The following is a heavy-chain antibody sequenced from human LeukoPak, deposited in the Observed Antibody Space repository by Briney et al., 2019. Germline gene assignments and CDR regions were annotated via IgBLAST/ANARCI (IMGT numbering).Heavy chain of an antibody. CDR2: ISGSGGST. V-gene: IGHV3-23*01. J-gene: IGHJ4*02. CDR3: AKRALLGFGELYYFDY. CDR1: GLTFSSYA. Sequence: GGSLRLSCAASGLTFSSYAMSWVRQAPGKGLEWVSAISGSGGSTYYADSVKGRFTISRDNSKNTLYLQMNSLRAEDTAVYYCAKRALLGFGELYYFDYWGQGTLVTVSS. D-gene: IGHD3-10*01.